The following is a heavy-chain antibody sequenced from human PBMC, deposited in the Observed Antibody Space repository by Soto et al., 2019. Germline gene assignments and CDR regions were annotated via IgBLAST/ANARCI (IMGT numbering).Heavy chain of an antibody. Sequence: SVKVSCKASGYTFTYRYLHWVRQAPGQALEWMGWITPFNGNTNYAQKFQDRVTITRDRSMSTAYMELSSLRSEDTAMYYCAISWGIQLWFSPWGQGTLVTVSS. J-gene: IGHJ5*02. CDR2: ITPFNGNT. CDR3: AISWGIQLWFSP. V-gene: IGHV1-45*02. CDR1: GYTFTYRY. D-gene: IGHD5-18*01.